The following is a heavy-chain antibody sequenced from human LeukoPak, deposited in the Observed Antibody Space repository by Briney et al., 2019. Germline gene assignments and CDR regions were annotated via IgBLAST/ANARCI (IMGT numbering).Heavy chain of an antibody. CDR2: INHSGST. V-gene: IGHV4-34*01. CDR3: ARYIAAAGPNWFDP. Sequence: SETLSLTCAVYGGSFSGYYRSWIRQPPGKGLEWIGEINHSGSTNYNPSLKSRVTISVDRSKNQFSLKLSSVTAADTAVYYCARYIAAAGPNWFDPWGQGTLVTVSS. D-gene: IGHD6-13*01. J-gene: IGHJ5*02. CDR1: GGSFSGYY.